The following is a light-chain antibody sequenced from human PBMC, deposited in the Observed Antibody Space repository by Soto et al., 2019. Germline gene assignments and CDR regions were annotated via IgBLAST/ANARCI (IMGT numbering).Light chain of an antibody. CDR1: QSIGTNY. J-gene: IGKJ1*01. Sequence: ENRLTQSPGTLSLSPGERATLSCRASQSIGTNYVAWFQQKPGQAPTLLIYAASRRATGIPDRFSGSGSGTEFPLTISRLEPEDFAVYFCQQYSSTPRTFGQGTKVEFK. V-gene: IGKV3-20*01. CDR2: AAS. CDR3: QQYSSTPRT.